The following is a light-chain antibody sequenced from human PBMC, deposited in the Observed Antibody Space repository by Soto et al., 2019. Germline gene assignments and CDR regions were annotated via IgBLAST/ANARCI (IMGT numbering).Light chain of an antibody. J-gene: IGKJ1*01. V-gene: IGKV4-1*01. CDR1: QXXLYSSSNRNY. Sequence: DIVMTHSPDSLALSLGDMSTXDXKSXQXXLYSSSNRNYLAWYQQKPGQAPKLLIYWASTRESGVPDRFSGSGSGTDFTLTISSLQAEDAAVYYCQQYYRSSWTFGQGTKVDIK. CDR2: WAS. CDR3: QQYYRSSWT.